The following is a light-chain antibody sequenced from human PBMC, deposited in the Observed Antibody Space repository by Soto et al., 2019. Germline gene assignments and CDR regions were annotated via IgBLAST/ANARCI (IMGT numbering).Light chain of an antibody. Sequence: EIVMTQSPATLSVSLGDRVTISCRASQRVSSSLAWYQQIPGQAPRLLIYAASTMHSGIPARFGGSGSGTEFSLTSSSLPSEDIALFYCKQYNNWPPLPFGGGTKVELK. CDR1: QRVSSS. CDR2: AAS. J-gene: IGKJ4*01. CDR3: KQYNNWPPLP. V-gene: IGKV3-15*01.